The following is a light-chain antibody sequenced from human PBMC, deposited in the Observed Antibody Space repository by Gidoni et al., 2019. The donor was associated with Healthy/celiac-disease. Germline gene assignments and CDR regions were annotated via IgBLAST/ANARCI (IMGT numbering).Light chain of an antibody. CDR2: GSS. V-gene: IGKV3-20*01. J-gene: IGKJ4*01. CDR1: QSVSSSY. Sequence: EHVWTQSPGTLSWSPGERATLSCRASQSVSSSYLAWYQQKPVHAPRLLISGSSSRATGIPDMFSGSGSGTDFTLTISRLEPEDFAVYYCQQYGSSPLTFGGGTKVEIK. CDR3: QQYGSSPLT.